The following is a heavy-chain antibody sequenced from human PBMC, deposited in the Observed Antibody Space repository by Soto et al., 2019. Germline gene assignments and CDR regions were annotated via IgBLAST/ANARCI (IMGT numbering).Heavy chain of an antibody. J-gene: IGHJ4*02. D-gene: IGHD1-7*01. Sequence: ASVKVSCKASGYTFTNYYMHWVLQAPGQGLEWMGIIYPSGGSTRNAQKFQGRVTMTRDTSTSTVYMELSSLRSEDTAVYYCARDFSGTMDYWGRGTLVTVSS. CDR2: IYPSGGST. V-gene: IGHV1-46*01. CDR3: ARDFSGTMDY. CDR1: GYTFTNYY.